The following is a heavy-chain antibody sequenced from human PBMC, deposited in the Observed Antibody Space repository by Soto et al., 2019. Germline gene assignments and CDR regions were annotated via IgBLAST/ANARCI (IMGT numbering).Heavy chain of an antibody. J-gene: IGHJ6*02. D-gene: IGHD3-9*01. V-gene: IGHV2-70*01. CDR2: IDWDDDK. CDR3: ARMKLYYDILTGPDYGMDV. Sequence: SGPTLVNPTQTLTLTCTFSGFSLSTSGMCVSWIRQPPGKALEWLALIDWDDDKYYSTSLKTRLTISKDTYKNKVVLKMTNMEPVDTATYYCARMKLYYDILTGPDYGMDVWGQGTTVTVS. CDR1: GFSLSTSGMC.